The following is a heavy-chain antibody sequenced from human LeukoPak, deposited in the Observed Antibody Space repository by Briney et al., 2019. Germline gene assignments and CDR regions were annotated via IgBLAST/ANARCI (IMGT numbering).Heavy chain of an antibody. CDR3: AKDPTAASSGSLYYFDY. Sequence: GGSLRLSCAASGFTFRNARMSWVRQAPGKGLEWALGISGSGDSTYHADSVKGRFTISRDNSKNTLYLQMNSLRAEDTAVYYCAKDPTAASSGSLYYFDYWGQGTLVTVSS. D-gene: IGHD3-22*01. J-gene: IGHJ4*02. CDR2: ISGSGDST. V-gene: IGHV3-23*01. CDR1: GFTFRNAR.